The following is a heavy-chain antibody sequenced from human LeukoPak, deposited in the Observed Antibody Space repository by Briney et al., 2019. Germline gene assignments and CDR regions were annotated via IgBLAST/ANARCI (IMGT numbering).Heavy chain of an antibody. D-gene: IGHD2-15*01. Sequence: GGSLRLSCAASGFTFSNYGMQWVRQAPGKGLEWLAVISHDGSVKHYADSVKGRFTISRDNSKNTLWMEMNSLRGEDTAVYYSAKESTVMAAREIDSWGQGTLVTVSS. J-gene: IGHJ4*02. V-gene: IGHV3-30*18. CDR3: AKESTVMAAREIDS. CDR2: ISHDGSVK. CDR1: GFTFSNYG.